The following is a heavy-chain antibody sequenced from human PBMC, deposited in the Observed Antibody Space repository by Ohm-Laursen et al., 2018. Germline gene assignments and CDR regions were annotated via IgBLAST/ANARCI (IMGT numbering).Heavy chain of an antibody. CDR1: GGSFSGYY. CDR2: INHSGST. V-gene: IGHV4-34*01. Sequence: SDTLSLTCAVYGGSFSGYYWSWIRQPPGKGLEWIGEINHSGSTNYNPSLKSRVTISVDTSKNQFSLKLSSVTAADTAVYYCASLYYDFWSGYYRKYNWFDPWGQGTLVTVSS. J-gene: IGHJ5*02. D-gene: IGHD3-3*01. CDR3: ASLYYDFWSGYYRKYNWFDP.